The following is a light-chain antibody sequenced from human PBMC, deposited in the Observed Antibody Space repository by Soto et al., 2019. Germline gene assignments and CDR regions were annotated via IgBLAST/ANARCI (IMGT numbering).Light chain of an antibody. CDR1: QSVSSSY. CDR3: QQRTHWPS. CDR2: GAS. Sequence: EIVLTQTPGTLSLSPGERATLSCRASQSVSSSYLAWFQKKPGQAPRLLIYGASSRATGIPDRFSGSGSGTDFTLTISRLEPEDFVVYYCQQRTHWPSFGQGTRLEIK. J-gene: IGKJ5*01. V-gene: IGKV3D-20*02.